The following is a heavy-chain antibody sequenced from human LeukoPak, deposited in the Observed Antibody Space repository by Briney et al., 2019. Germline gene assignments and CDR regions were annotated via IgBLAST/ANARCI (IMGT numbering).Heavy chain of an antibody. Sequence: GGSLRLSCAASVFTFSSHSMNWVRQAPGKGLEWVSSISSSSIYIYYADSVKGRFTISRDNAKNSLYLQMNSLRAEDTAVYYCARGYNNYGYVFDIWGQGTVVTVSS. V-gene: IGHV3-21*01. J-gene: IGHJ3*02. D-gene: IGHD4-11*01. CDR1: VFTFSSHS. CDR3: ARGYNNYGYVFDI. CDR2: ISSSSIYI.